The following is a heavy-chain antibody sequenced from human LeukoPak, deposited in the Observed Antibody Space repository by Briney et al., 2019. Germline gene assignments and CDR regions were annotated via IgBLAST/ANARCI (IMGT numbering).Heavy chain of an antibody. Sequence: SETLSLTCTVSGGSISSSNYYWGWIRQPPGKGLEWIGSIYYSGSTYYNPSLKSRVTISVDTSKNQFSLKLSSVTAADTAVYYCARDGPRITGTTLGFDYWGQGTLVTVSS. CDR3: ARDGPRITGTTLGFDY. V-gene: IGHV4-39*07. J-gene: IGHJ4*02. D-gene: IGHD1-7*01. CDR1: GGSISSSNYY. CDR2: IYYSGST.